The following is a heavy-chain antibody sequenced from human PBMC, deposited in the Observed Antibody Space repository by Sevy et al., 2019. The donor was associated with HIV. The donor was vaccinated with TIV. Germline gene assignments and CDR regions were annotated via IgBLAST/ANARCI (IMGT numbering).Heavy chain of an antibody. J-gene: IGHJ5*02. CDR2: IYYTGNT. Sequence: SETLSLTCTVSGGAISSYYWSWVRQTPGKGLEWIGYIYYTGNTKYSPSLKSRVTMSLDMSKNQFSLKLSSVTAADTAAYYCARDGGATGPWGQGTLVTVSS. D-gene: IGHD5-12*01. V-gene: IGHV4-59*01. CDR1: GGAISSYY. CDR3: ARDGGATGP.